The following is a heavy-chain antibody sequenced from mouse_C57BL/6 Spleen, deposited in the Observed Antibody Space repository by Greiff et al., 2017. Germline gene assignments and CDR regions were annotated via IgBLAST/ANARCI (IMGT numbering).Heavy chain of an antibody. CDR2: INPNNGGT. D-gene: IGHD1-1*01. Sequence: EVQLQQSGPELVKPGASVKMSCKASGYTFTDYNMHWVKQSHGKSLEWIGYINPNNGGTSYNQKFKGKATLTVNKSSSTAYMELRSLTSEDSAVYYCARDYGSSDYAMDYWGQGTSVTVSS. V-gene: IGHV1-22*01. CDR3: ARDYGSSDYAMDY. J-gene: IGHJ4*01. CDR1: GYTFTDYN.